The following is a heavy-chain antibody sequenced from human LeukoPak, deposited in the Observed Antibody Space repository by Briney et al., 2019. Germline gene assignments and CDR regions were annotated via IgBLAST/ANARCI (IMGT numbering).Heavy chain of an antibody. CDR1: RFSFSSYS. D-gene: IGHD6-19*01. J-gene: IGHJ5*02. V-gene: IGHV3-21*01. CDR2: ISSSSSYI. Sequence: GGSLRLSCAASRFSFSSYSMNWVRQAPGKGLEGVRSISSSSSYIYYADSVKGRFTISRDNAKNSLYLQMNSLRAEDTAVYYCARVAKGEAVADVDNWFDPWGQGTLVTVSS. CDR3: ARVAKGEAVADVDNWFDP.